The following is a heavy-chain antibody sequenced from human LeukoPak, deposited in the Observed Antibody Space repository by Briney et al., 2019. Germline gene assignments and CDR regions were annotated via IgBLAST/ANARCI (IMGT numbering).Heavy chain of an antibody. J-gene: IGHJ6*02. Sequence: ASVKVSCKASGYTFSVCYIHWVRQAPGQGLEWMGWINPNSGGTNYAQNFHGRVTLTRDTSISTAYMELSTLTSDDTAVYYCARPFGSSSPYYGLDVWGQGTTVTVSS. CDR3: ARPFGSSSPYYGLDV. CDR1: GYTFSVCY. CDR2: INPNSGGT. V-gene: IGHV1-2*02. D-gene: IGHD6-6*01.